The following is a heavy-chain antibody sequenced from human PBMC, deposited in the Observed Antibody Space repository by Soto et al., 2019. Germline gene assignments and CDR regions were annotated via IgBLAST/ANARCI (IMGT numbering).Heavy chain of an antibody. V-gene: IGHV3-30-3*01. D-gene: IGHD5-18*01. CDR3: ARGDTAMVPDY. CDR2: ISYDGSNK. Sequence: LRLSFAASGLTFSSYAMHWVRQAPGKGLEWVAVISYDGSNKYYADSVKGRFTISRDNSKNTLYLQMNSLRAEDTAVYYCARGDTAMVPDYWGQGTLVTVSS. CDR1: GLTFSSYA. J-gene: IGHJ4*02.